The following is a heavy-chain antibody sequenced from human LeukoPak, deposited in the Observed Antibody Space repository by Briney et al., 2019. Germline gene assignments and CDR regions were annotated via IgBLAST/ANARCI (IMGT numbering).Heavy chain of an antibody. D-gene: IGHD2-2*01. CDR2: ISSNNRYI. CDR1: GFTFSTYS. J-gene: IGHJ4*02. V-gene: IGHV3-21*04. Sequence: PGGSLRLSCAASGFTFSTYSMNWVRQAPGKGLEWVSSISSNNRYIYYADSVKGRFTISRDNSKNTLYLQMNSLRAEDTAVYSCTRTRGCSSTSCYADYWGQGTLVTVSS. CDR3: TRTRGCSSTSCYADY.